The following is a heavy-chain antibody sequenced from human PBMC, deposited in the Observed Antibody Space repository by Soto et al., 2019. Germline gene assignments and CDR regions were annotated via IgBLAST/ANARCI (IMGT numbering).Heavy chain of an antibody. CDR1: GITTSVYW. CDR3: VAGDNADY. Sequence: EVQVVESGGALARPGASLRLSCVASGITTSVYWMAWVRQAPGRGLEWVASIKSDGSVNYYMDSLKGRFTISRDSAINSLYLQLSSLRGEDTAVYFCVAGDNADYWGQGTLVTVSP. D-gene: IGHD3-10*01. CDR2: IKSDGSVN. J-gene: IGHJ4*02. V-gene: IGHV3-7*03.